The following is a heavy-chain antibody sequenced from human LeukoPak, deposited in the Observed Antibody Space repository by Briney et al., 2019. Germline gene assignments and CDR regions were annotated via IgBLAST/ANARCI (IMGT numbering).Heavy chain of an antibody. CDR1: GYSFSTYG. CDR3: ARDKFLSSGWRRLIAHYYGMDV. J-gene: IGHJ6*02. CDR2: ISAYNGNT. V-gene: IGHV1-18*01. D-gene: IGHD6-19*01. Sequence: ASVKVSCKASGYSFSTYGIGWVRQAPGQGLEWMGWISAYNGNTNYAQKLQGRVTMTTDTSTSTAYMELRSLRSDDTAVYYCARDKFLSSGWRRLIAHYYGMDVWGQGTTVTVSS.